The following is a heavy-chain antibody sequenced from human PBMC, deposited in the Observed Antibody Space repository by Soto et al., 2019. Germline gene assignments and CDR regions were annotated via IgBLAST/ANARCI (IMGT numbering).Heavy chain of an antibody. Sequence: RRLSCAASGFTFSSYGMHWVRQAPGKGLEWVAVISYDGSNKYYADSVKGRFTISRDNSKNTLYLQMNSLRAEDTAVYYCAKDSQLWFDYWGQGTLVTVSS. CDR3: AKDSQLWFDY. CDR1: GFTFSSYG. V-gene: IGHV3-30*18. J-gene: IGHJ4*02. D-gene: IGHD5-18*01. CDR2: ISYDGSNK.